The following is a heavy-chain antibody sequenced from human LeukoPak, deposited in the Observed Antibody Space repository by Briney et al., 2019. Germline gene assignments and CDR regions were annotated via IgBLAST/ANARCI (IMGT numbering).Heavy chain of an antibody. Sequence: GGSLRLSCAASGFTFSSYWMHWVRQAPGKGLVWVSRINSDGSSTSYADSVKGRFTISRDNAKNTLYLQMNSLRAEDTAVYYCAGVDYDRRLGYYYGMDVWGQGTTVTVSS. CDR1: GFTFSSYW. CDR2: INSDGSST. D-gene: IGHD4-17*01. V-gene: IGHV3-74*01. CDR3: AGVDYDRRLGYYYGMDV. J-gene: IGHJ6*02.